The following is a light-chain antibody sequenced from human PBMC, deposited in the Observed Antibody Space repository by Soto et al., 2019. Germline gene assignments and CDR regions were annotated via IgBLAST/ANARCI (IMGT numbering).Light chain of an antibody. Sequence: QSVLAQPPSASGSPGQSVTISCSGTSSDVGGYNYVSWYQQHPGKAPKLMIYEVSKRPSGVPDRFSGSKSGNTASLTVSGIQAEDEADYYCSSYAGSNNFVFGTGTKATVL. CDR3: SSYAGSNNFV. CDR1: SSDVGGYNY. CDR2: EVS. J-gene: IGLJ1*01. V-gene: IGLV2-8*01.